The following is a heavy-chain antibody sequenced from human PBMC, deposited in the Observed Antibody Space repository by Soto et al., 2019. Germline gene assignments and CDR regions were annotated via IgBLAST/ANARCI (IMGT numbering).Heavy chain of an antibody. CDR1: GDSINNRSYY. Sequence: SETLSLTCTVTGDSINNRSYYWGWIRQPPGKGLEWIGSIYYGGSTYNNPSLKSRVSMSVDTSKNQFSLKLRSVTAADTALYYCARQRTSVVTQAYFDSWGQGSLLTVSS. D-gene: IGHD2-21*02. CDR2: IYYGGST. J-gene: IGHJ4*02. CDR3: ARQRTSVVTQAYFDS. V-gene: IGHV4-39*01.